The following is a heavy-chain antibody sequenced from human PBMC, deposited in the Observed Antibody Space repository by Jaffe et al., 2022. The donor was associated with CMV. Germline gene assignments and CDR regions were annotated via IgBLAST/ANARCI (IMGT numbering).Heavy chain of an antibody. V-gene: IGHV5-10-1*03. D-gene: IGHD5-18*01. J-gene: IGHJ4*02. Sequence: EVQLVQSGTEVRKPGESLKISCKGFEYNFIDYFISWVRQMPGKGLEWMGRIDPSDSYTKYSPSFQGHVTISADKSISTAYLQWSSLKTSDTAMYFCARRPKYRKLEHFDYWGQGTLVTVSS. CDR3: ARRPKYRKLEHFDY. CDR2: IDPSDSYT. CDR1: EYNFIDYF.